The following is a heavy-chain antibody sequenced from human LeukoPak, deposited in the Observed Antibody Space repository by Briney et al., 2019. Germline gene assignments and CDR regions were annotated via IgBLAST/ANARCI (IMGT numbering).Heavy chain of an antibody. CDR3: ARGPHYYDSSGYYFVY. J-gene: IGHJ4*02. D-gene: IGHD3-22*01. CDR1: GFTFSSYA. V-gene: IGHV3-30-3*01. CDR2: ISYDGSNK. Sequence: GGSLRLSCAASGFTFSSYAMHWVRQAPGKGLEWVAVISYDGSNKYYADSVKGRFTISRDNSKNTLYLQMNSLRAEDTAVYYCARGPHYYDSSGYYFVYWGQGTLVTVSS.